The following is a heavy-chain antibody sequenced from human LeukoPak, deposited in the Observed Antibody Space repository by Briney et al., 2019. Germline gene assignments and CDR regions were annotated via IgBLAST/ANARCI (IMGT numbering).Heavy chain of an antibody. J-gene: IGHJ4*02. CDR3: AKDGGFGDGIDY. V-gene: IGHV3-23*01. CDR1: GFTFSSYA. CDR2: ITGSGGST. D-gene: IGHD3-10*01. Sequence: GGSPRLSCAASGFTFSSYAMSWVRQAPGKGLEWVSAITGSGGSTYYADSVKGRFAISRDNSKNTLYLQMNSLRAEDTAVYYCAKDGGFGDGIDYWGQGTQVTVSS.